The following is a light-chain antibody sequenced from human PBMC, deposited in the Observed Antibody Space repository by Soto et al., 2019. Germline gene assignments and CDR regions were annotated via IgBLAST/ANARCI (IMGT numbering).Light chain of an antibody. CDR3: QQYNNWPYT. CDR1: QSVGSN. Sequence: EIVMTQSPATLSVSPGERATLSCRASQSVGSNLAWYQQKPGQAPRFLIYGASTRATGIPARFSGSGSGTEFTLTISSLQSEDFAVYYCQQYNNWPYTFGQGTQLEIK. J-gene: IGKJ2*01. CDR2: GAS. V-gene: IGKV3-15*01.